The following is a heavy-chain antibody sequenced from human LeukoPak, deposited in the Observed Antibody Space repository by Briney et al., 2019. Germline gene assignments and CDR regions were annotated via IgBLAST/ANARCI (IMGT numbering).Heavy chain of an antibody. CDR1: AFTFSSYA. CDR3: AKDRGIAAAGWSNWFDL. D-gene: IGHD6-13*01. CDR2: ISGSGGST. J-gene: IGHJ5*02. Sequence: PGGSLRLSCAASAFTFSSYAMSWVRQAPGKGLEWVSAISGSGGSTYYADSVKDRFTIIRDNYKNTLYLQMNSLGAEDTAVYYCAKDRGIAAAGWSNWFDLWGQGTLVSVS. V-gene: IGHV3-23*01.